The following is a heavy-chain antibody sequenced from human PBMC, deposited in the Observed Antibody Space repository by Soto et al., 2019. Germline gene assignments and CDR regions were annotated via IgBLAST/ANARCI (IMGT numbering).Heavy chain of an antibody. J-gene: IGHJ4*02. Sequence: GGSLRLSCAASGFALSGYWMTWVRQAPGKGLEWVASINPDGTLKYYVDSVKGRFTISRDNADNSLFLQMISLRVEDTAVYYCARWESGDWYLGIWGQGTLVTVSS. CDR1: GFALSGYW. CDR3: ARWESGDWYLGI. CDR2: INPDGTLK. D-gene: IGHD2-21*02. V-gene: IGHV3-7*03.